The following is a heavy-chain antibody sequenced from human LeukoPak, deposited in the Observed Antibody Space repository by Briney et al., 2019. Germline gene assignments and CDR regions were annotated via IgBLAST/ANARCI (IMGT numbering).Heavy chain of an antibody. V-gene: IGHV1-8*01. CDR1: GYTFTSYD. Sequence: ASVKVSCKASGYTFTSYDINWVRQATGQGLEWMGWMNPNSGNTGYAQKFQGRVTMTRNTSISTAYMELSSLRSEVTAVYYCARGSWTRTWFDPWGQGTLVTVSS. J-gene: IGHJ5*02. CDR3: ARGSWTRTWFDP. CDR2: MNPNSGNT. D-gene: IGHD1-1*01.